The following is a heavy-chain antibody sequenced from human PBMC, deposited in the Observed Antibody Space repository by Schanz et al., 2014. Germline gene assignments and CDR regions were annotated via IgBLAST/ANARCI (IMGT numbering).Heavy chain of an antibody. CDR3: TKTPREYCNYDNCPNWFDS. D-gene: IGHD2-15*01. CDR2: ISASGGTT. J-gene: IGHJ5*01. Sequence: EVQLVESGGGLVQPGGSLRLSCAASGFTFSAYAMTWVRQIPGKGLEWVSAISASGGTTYYADSVKGRFTISRDNSKNTLYLRMNSLRAEDTAVYYCTKTPREYCNYDNCPNWFDSWGQGTLVTASS. CDR1: GFTFSAYA. V-gene: IGHV3-23*04.